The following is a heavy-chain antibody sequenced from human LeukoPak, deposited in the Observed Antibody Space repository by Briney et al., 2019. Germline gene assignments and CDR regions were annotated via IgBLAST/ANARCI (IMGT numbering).Heavy chain of an antibody. CDR2: INPTGGST. D-gene: IGHD1-1*01. J-gene: IGHJ3*02. Sequence: ASVKVSCKASGYRFTSQYVHWVRQAPGQGLEWMGIINPTGGSTRNAQKFQGRFSMTGDTSTSTVYMELSRLRSEDTAVYYCASFYNTNDALDIWGQGTMVTVSS. CDR1: GYRFTSQY. V-gene: IGHV1-46*01. CDR3: ASFYNTNDALDI.